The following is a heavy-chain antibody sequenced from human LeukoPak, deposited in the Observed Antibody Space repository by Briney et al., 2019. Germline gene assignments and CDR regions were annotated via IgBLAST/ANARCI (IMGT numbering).Heavy chain of an antibody. CDR3: ARSRGAYYMDV. CDR1: GFTFSSYA. Sequence: AGGSLRLSCAASGFTFSSYAMHWVRQAPGKGLEWVAVISYDGSNKYYADSVKGRFTISRDNSKNTLYLQMNSLRAEDTAVYYCARSRGAYYMDVWGKGTTVTVSS. V-gene: IGHV3-30*04. D-gene: IGHD3-10*01. CDR2: ISYDGSNK. J-gene: IGHJ6*03.